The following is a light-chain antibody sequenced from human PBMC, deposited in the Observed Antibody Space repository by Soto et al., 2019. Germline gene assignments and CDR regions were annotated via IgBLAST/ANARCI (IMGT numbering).Light chain of an antibody. V-gene: IGLV1-44*01. CDR1: SSNIGSNT. CDR2: SNN. J-gene: IGLJ2*01. Sequence: QAVVTQPPSASGTPGQRVTISCSGSSSNIGSNTVNWYQQLPGTAPKLLIYSNNQRPSGVPDRFSGSKSGTSASLAISGLQSEDEAAYYCAAWDDSLNGVFGGGTKLTVL. CDR3: AAWDDSLNGV.